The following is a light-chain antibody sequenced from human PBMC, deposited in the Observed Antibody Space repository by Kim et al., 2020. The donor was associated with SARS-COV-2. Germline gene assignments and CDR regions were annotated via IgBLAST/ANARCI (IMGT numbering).Light chain of an antibody. Sequence: TCTLSSGYSNYKVDWYQQRPGKGPRFVMRVGTGGIVGSKWDGIPDRFSVLGSGLNRYLTIKNIQEEDESDYHCGADHGSGSNFVVVFGGGTQLTVL. CDR2: VGTGGIVG. CDR3: GADHGSGSNFVVV. CDR1: SGYSNYK. V-gene: IGLV9-49*01. J-gene: IGLJ2*01.